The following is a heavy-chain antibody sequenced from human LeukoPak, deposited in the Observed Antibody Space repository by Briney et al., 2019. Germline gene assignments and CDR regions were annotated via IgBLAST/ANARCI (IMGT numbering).Heavy chain of an antibody. J-gene: IGHJ6*02. D-gene: IGHD1-26*01. CDR3: ARDSRSYYVSYYYGMDV. CDR2: IWYDGSNK. CDR1: GFTFSSYG. Sequence: PGGSLRLSCAASGFTFSSYGMHWVRQAPGKGLEWVAVIWYDGSNKYYADSVKGRFTISRDNSKNTPYQQMNSLRAEDTAVSYCARDSRSYYVSYYYGMDVWGQGTTVTVSS. V-gene: IGHV3-33*01.